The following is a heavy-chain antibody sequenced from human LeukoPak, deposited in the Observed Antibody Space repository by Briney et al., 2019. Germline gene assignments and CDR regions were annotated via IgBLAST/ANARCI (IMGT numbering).Heavy chain of an antibody. J-gene: IGHJ4*02. CDR1: GFTFSGYA. V-gene: IGHV3-30*04. CDR2: ISYDGRGK. D-gene: IGHD5-12*01. CDR3: ARERSGYDHQN. Sequence: PGGSLRLSCAASGFTFSGYAMHWVRQAPGKGLEWVTLISYDGRGKYYADSVKGRFTISRDNSENMLYLQMNSLRPEDTAVYYCARERSGYDHQNWGQGTLVTISS.